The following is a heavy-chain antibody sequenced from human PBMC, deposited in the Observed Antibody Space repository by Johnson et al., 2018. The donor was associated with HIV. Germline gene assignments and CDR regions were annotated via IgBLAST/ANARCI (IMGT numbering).Heavy chain of an antibody. V-gene: IGHV3-33*08. D-gene: IGHD2-21*01. Sequence: QEQLVESGGGVVQPGRSLRLSCAASGFSFSSYAMHLVRQSPGKGLEWVAVISFDGGDKYYAASVKGRFTISRDDSKNSLYLQMNSLKIEDTAVYYCARDGYSGGFDIWGQGTMVTVSP. CDR3: ARDGYSGGFDI. CDR2: ISFDGGDK. CDR1: GFSFSSYA. J-gene: IGHJ3*02.